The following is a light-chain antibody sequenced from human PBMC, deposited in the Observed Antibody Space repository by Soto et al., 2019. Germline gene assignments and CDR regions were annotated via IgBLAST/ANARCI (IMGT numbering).Light chain of an antibody. J-gene: IGLJ2*01. Sequence: QSVLTQPPSVSGAPGQRVTFSCTGSSSNIGAGYDVHWYQHHPGTGPKLLIYGNSNRPSGVPDRFSGSKSGTSASLAITGLQAEDEADYYCQSHDSTLSGSVFGGGTKVTVL. CDR3: QSHDSTLSGSV. CDR1: SSNIGAGYD. V-gene: IGLV1-40*01. CDR2: GNS.